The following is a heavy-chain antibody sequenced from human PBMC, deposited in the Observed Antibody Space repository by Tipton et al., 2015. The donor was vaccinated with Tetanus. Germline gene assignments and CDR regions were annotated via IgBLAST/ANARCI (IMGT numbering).Heavy chain of an antibody. V-gene: IGHV3-23*01. J-gene: IGHJ4*02. Sequence: SLRLSCAASGFTFSSYAMSWVRQAPGKGLEWVSAISGSGGSTYYVDSVKGRFTISRDISKNMVYLQMNGLRAEDTAVYYCASRGAYVGSYGSPLDYWGQGALVTVSS. D-gene: IGHD1-26*01. CDR2: ISGSGGST. CDR3: ASRGAYVGSYGSPLDY. CDR1: GFTFSSYA.